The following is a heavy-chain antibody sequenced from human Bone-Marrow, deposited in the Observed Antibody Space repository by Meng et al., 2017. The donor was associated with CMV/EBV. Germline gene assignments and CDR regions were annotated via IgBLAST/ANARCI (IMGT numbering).Heavy chain of an antibody. CDR3: VRDGGLRFLPLRGYCMDV. CDR1: GGSFSGYN. Sequence: SETLSLTCAVYGGSFSGYNWSWIRQSPGKGLEWIGEINHGGSTSYNPSLKSRFTISVETSKNQFSLKLSSVTAADTAVYYCVRDGGLRFLPLRGYCMDVWGQGTTVTVSS. D-gene: IGHD3-3*01. CDR2: INHGGST. V-gene: IGHV4-34*01. J-gene: IGHJ6*02.